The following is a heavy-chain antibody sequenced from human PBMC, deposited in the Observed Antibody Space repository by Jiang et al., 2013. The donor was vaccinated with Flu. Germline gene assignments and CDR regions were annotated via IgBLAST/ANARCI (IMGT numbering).Heavy chain of an antibody. CDR3: ARSVKGSGYSFSAFDI. J-gene: IGHJ3*02. Sequence: PGLVKPSETLSLTCTVSGGSISGDFCNWIRQPPGKRPEWIGYIYYSGSTNYNPSLKSRVTISLDTSKNQFSLRLSSATAADTAVYYCARSVKGSGYSFSAFDIWGQGTMVTVSS. V-gene: IGHV4-59*01. CDR1: GGSISGDF. CDR2: IYYSGST. D-gene: IGHD5-12*01.